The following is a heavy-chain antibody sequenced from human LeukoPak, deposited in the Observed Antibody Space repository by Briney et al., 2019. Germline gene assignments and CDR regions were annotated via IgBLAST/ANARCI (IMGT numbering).Heavy chain of an antibody. CDR1: GGTFSSYA. D-gene: IGHD3-22*01. J-gene: IGHJ4*02. CDR2: IIPIFGTA. Sequence: VTSVKVSCKASGGTFSSYAISWVRQAPGQGLEWMGGIIPIFGTANYAQKFQGRVTITTDESTSTAYMELSSLRSEDTAVYYCATTAGNYYDSSGYYSFDYWGQGTLVTVSS. V-gene: IGHV1-69*05. CDR3: ATTAGNYYDSSGYYSFDY.